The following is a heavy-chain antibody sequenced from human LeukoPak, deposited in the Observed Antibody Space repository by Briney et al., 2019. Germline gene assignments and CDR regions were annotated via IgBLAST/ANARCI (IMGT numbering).Heavy chain of an antibody. J-gene: IGHJ4*02. CDR3: ARARSLTLRLFDY. Sequence: PSETLSLTCTFQGESFNTSYWTWIRQPPGKGLEWIGDIYHSGRANYNPSLKSRVTISVDTSRHEFSLKLSSVTAADTAVFYCARARSLTLRLFDYWSRGTLVTVPS. V-gene: IGHV4-34*01. CDR1: GESFNTSY. CDR2: IYHSGRA. D-gene: IGHD3-10*01.